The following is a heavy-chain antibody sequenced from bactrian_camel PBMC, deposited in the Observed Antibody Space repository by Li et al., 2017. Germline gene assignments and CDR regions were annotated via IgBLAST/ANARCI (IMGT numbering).Heavy chain of an antibody. J-gene: IGHJ4*01. CDR1: GDAIGRYC. Sequence: VQLVESGGDSVQVGGSLRLSCVGSGDAIGRYCIGWFRQIPDKEREGVAGIESDGSTSYADSVKGRFTVSQDNAKNTLFLHMNVLRPEDTAMYYCAARKVARGSHFSLGRAPALRRDEYNFWGQGTQVTVS. D-gene: IGHD2*01. CDR2: IESDGST. CDR3: AARKVARGSHFSLGRAPALRRDEYNF. V-gene: IGHV3S55*01.